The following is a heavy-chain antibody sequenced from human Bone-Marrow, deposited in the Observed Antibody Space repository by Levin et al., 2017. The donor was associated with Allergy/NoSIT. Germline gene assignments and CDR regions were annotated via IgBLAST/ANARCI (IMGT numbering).Heavy chain of an antibody. V-gene: IGHV3-66*01. CDR2: LYSGGNT. CDR3: ARVDTYDYYYGLDV. D-gene: IGHD3/OR15-3a*01. CDR1: GVAVSRNY. J-gene: IGHJ6*02. Sequence: GGSLRLSCAVSGVAVSRNYMSWVRQSPGKGLEYVSILYSGGNTYYADSVTGRFTISRDNSKNILYLQMNSLRVEDTATYYCARVDTYDYYYGLDVWGQGTTVTVSS.